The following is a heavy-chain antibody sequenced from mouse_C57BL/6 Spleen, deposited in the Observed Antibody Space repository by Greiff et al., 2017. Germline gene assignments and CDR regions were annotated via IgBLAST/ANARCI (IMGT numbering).Heavy chain of an antibody. CDR3: ARGGGGGYYAMDY. V-gene: IGHV1-54*01. CDR1: GYAFTNYL. Sequence: VQLQQSGAELVRPGTSVKVSCKASGYAFTNYLIEWVKQRPGQGLEWIGVINPGSGGTNYNEKFKGKATLTADKSSSTAYMQLSSLTSEDSAVYFCARGGGGGYYAMDYWGQGTSVTVSS. CDR2: INPGSGGT. J-gene: IGHJ4*01.